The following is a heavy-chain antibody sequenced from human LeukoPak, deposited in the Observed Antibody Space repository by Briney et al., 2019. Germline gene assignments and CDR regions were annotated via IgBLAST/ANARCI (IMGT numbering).Heavy chain of an antibody. CDR2: MFYGGST. D-gene: IGHD2-15*01. CDR3: VRQGGWGGAASLIDF. Sequence: RPSETLSLTCTVSGVSIGTNTHYWAWIRQPPGKGLEWIASMFYGGSTYYNAFLRSRVSLSVDTSRNQFSLKLTSVTASDTAIFYCVRQGGWGGAASLIDFWGQGTLVTVSS. CDR1: GVSIGTNTHY. J-gene: IGHJ4*02. V-gene: IGHV4-39*01.